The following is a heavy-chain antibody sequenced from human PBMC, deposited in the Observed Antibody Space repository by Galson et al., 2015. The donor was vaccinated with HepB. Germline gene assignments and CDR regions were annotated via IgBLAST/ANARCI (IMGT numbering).Heavy chain of an antibody. J-gene: IGHJ4*02. Sequence: SLRLSCAASGFTFSSNSMNWVRQAPGKGLEWVSSISSSSSYIYYADSVKGRFTISRDNAKNSLYLQMNSLRAEDTAVYYCARSSAGSGWTYDYWGQGTLVTVSS. CDR2: ISSSSSYI. CDR1: GFTFSSNS. D-gene: IGHD6-19*01. V-gene: IGHV3-21*01. CDR3: ARSSAGSGWTYDY.